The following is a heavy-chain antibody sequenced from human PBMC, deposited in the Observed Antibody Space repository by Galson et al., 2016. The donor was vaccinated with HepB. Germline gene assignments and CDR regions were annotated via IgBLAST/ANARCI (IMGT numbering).Heavy chain of an antibody. J-gene: IGHJ6*03. CDR1: GGRFSAYA. V-gene: IGHV1-69*13. Sequence: SVKVSCKASGGRFSAYAMSWVRQAPGQGLEWMGGFIPIFGTPNYAQKFQDRVTITADESSSTAYMELSSLRSEDTAVSYLAGGDCSTTSCYPGAFYFYMAVWGKGTTVTVSS. CDR3: AGGDCSTTSCYPGAFYFYMAV. CDR2: FIPIFGTP. D-gene: IGHD2-2*01.